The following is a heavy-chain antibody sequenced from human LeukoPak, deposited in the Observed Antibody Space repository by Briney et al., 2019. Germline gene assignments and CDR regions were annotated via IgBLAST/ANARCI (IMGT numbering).Heavy chain of an antibody. CDR2: IYNSGST. CDR1: GGSISSYY. V-gene: IGHV4-4*07. Sequence: SETLSLICTVSGGSISSYYWSWIRQPAGKGLEWIGHIYNSGSTNYNPSLKGRVTMSVATSKNQFSLHLSSVTAADTAVYYCARSAFLVTAPGLYYFDYWGQGTLVTVSS. D-gene: IGHD6-13*01. CDR3: ARSAFLVTAPGLYYFDY. J-gene: IGHJ4*02.